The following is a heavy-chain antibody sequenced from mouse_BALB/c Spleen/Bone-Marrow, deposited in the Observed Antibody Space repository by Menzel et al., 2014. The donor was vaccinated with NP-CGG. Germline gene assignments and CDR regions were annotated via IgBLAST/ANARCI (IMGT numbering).Heavy chain of an antibody. J-gene: IGHJ3*01. D-gene: IGHD2-4*01. CDR3: AKRSKITRDRFAY. CDR1: GYTSTDYA. Sequence: VKLVESGPALVRPGVSVKTSCKGSGYTSTDYALHWVKQSHAKRLEWIGVISTYSGNTNSNQKFKGKATMTVDKSSSTAYMELDRWASEDSAINYCAKRSKITRDRFAYWGQGTLVTVSA. V-gene: IGHV1-67*01. CDR2: ISTYSGNT.